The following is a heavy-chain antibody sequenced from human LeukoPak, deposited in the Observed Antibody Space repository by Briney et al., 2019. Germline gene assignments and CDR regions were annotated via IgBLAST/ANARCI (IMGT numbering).Heavy chain of an antibody. CDR3: AKGTMVTTYNWDH. CDR1: GFTFNSYT. J-gene: IGHJ4*02. CDR2: ISGSGGST. D-gene: IGHD4-17*01. V-gene: IGHV3-23*01. Sequence: GSLRLSCAASGFTFNSYTMTWVRRAPGKGLEWVSVISGSGGSTYYADSVKGRFTISRDNSKNTLYLQMNSLRAEDTAVYYCAKGTMVTTYNWDHWGQGTLVTVSS.